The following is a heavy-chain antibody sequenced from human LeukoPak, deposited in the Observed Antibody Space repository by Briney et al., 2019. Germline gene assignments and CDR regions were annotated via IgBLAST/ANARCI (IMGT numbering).Heavy chain of an antibody. Sequence: GGSLRLSCAASGFTFSSYSMNWVRQAPGKGLEWVSYISSSSSTIYYADSVKGRFTISRDNAKNSLYLQMNSLRAEDTAVYYCARVGIAAAGGYWGQGTLVTVSS. CDR1: GFTFSSYS. J-gene: IGHJ4*02. D-gene: IGHD6-13*01. CDR2: ISSSSSTI. CDR3: ARVGIAAAGGY. V-gene: IGHV3-48*01.